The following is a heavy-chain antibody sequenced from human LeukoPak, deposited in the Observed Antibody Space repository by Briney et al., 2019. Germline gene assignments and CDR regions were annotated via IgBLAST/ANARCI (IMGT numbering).Heavy chain of an antibody. D-gene: IGHD2-21*01. Sequence: ASVKVSCKASGYTFTGCYMHWVRQAPGQGLEWMGWINPNSGGTNYAQKFQGRVTMTRDTSISTAYMELSRLRSDDTAVYYCARNLWSPRKAYYMDVWGKGTTVTVSS. J-gene: IGHJ6*03. CDR3: ARNLWSPRKAYYMDV. CDR1: GYTFTGCY. CDR2: INPNSGGT. V-gene: IGHV1-2*02.